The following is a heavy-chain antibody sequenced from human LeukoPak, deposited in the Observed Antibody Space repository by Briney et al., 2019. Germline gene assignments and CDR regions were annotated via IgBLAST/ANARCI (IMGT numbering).Heavy chain of an antibody. CDR1: GYTFTNFD. CDR3: ARAPYSSSWRNWFDP. Sequence: ASVRVSCKTSGYTFTNFDIYWVRQAPGQGLECMGWISAYNGNTNYAQKLQGRVTMTTDTSTSTAYMELRSLRSDDTAVYYCARAPYSSSWRNWFDPWGQGTLVTVSS. J-gene: IGHJ5*02. CDR2: ISAYNGNT. D-gene: IGHD6-13*01. V-gene: IGHV1-18*01.